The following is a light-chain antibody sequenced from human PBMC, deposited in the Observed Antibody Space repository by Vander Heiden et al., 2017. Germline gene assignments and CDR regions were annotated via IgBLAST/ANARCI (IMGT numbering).Light chain of an antibody. CDR2: GNS. CDR1: SSNIGAGYD. V-gene: IGLV1-40*01. CDR3: QSYDSSLSGSHVV. Sequence: QSVLTQPPSVSGAPGQRVTISCTGSSSNIGAGYDVHWYQQRPGTAPKLLIYGNSNRPSGVPDRFSGSKSGTSASLAITGLQAEDEADYYCQSYDSSLSGSHVVFGGGTKLTVL. J-gene: IGLJ2*01.